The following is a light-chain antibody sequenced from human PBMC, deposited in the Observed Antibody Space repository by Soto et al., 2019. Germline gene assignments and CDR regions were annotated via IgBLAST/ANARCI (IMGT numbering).Light chain of an antibody. CDR3: QQYNNWPRT. Sequence: EIVMTQAPATLSVSPGERATLSCRASQSVSSNLAWYQQKPGQAPRLLIYGASTRATGFPARFRGSGSGTEFTLTISRLQSEDFAVYYCQQYNNWPRTFGKGNKVEIE. J-gene: IGKJ1*01. V-gene: IGKV3-15*01. CDR1: QSVSSN. CDR2: GAS.